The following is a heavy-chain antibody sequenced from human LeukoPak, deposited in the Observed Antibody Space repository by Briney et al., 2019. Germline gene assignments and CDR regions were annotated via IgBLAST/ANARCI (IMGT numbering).Heavy chain of an antibody. J-gene: IGHJ4*02. Sequence: SVKVSCKASGGTFSSYAISWVRQAPGQGLDWMGGIIPIFGTANYAQKFQGRVTITTDESTNTAYMELSSLRSEDTAVYYCARGNTKHCTNGVCYPEDFDYWGQGTLVTVPS. CDR2: IIPIFGTA. D-gene: IGHD2-8*01. CDR3: ARGNTKHCTNGVCYPEDFDY. CDR1: GGTFSSYA. V-gene: IGHV1-69*05.